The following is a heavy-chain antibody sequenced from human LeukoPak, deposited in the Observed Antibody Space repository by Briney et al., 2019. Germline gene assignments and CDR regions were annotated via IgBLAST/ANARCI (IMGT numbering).Heavy chain of an antibody. D-gene: IGHD6-19*01. CDR1: GFTFSSYW. V-gene: IGHV3-74*01. J-gene: IGHJ6*02. Sequence: PGGSLRLSCAASGFTFSSYWMHWVRQAPGKGLVWVSRINSDGSSTSYADSVKGRFTISRDNAKNTLYLQMNSLRAEDTAVYYCARGLPRFSGWYFLRRFPDGMDVWGQGNTVTVSS. CDR3: ARGLPRFSGWYFLRRFPDGMDV. CDR2: INSDGSST.